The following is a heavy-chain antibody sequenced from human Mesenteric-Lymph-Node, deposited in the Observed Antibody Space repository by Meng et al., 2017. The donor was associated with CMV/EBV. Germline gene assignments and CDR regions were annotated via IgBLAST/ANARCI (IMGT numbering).Heavy chain of an antibody. CDR2: IIPIFGTA. V-gene: IGHV1-69*05. D-gene: IGHD3-3*01. Sequence: SVKVSCKASGGTFSSYAISWVRQAPGQGLEWMGGIIPIFGTANYAQKFQGRVTITTDESTSTAYMELSSLRSEDTAVYYCASSRGLAQYYDFWSGLDYWGQGTLVTVFS. CDR3: ASSRGLAQYYDFWSGLDY. CDR1: GGTFSSYA. J-gene: IGHJ4*02.